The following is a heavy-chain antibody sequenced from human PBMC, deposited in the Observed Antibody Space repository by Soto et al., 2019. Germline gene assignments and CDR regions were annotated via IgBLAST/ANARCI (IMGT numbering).Heavy chain of an antibody. D-gene: IGHD1-20*01. V-gene: IGHV3-23*01. CDR1: GFTFTNYA. J-gene: IGHJ6*03. CDR2: ISGSGGST. CDR3: AKDSSITGYYMDV. Sequence: EVQLLESGGGLVQPGGSLRLSCAASGFTFTNYAMSWVRQAPGKGLEWVSVISGSGGSTYYADSVKGRFTVSRDISNNTLYLQMNSLRAEDTAAYYCAKDSSITGYYMDVWGKGTTVTV.